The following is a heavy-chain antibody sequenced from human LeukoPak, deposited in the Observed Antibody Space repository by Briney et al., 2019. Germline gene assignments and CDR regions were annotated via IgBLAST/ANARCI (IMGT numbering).Heavy chain of an antibody. D-gene: IGHD2-21*02. CDR1: GFTFSSYA. V-gene: IGHV3-23*01. CDR3: AKMGPACGGDCYPVRGSFDY. J-gene: IGHJ4*02. Sequence: PGGSLRLSCAASGFTFSSYAMSWVRQAPGKGLEWVSAISGSGGSTYYADSVKGRFTISRDNSKNTLYLQMNSLRAEDMAVYYCAKMGPACGGDCYPVRGSFDYWGQGTLVTVSS. CDR2: ISGSGGST.